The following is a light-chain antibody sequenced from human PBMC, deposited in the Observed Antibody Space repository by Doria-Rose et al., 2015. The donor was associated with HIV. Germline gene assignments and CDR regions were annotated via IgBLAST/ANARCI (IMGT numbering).Light chain of an antibody. Sequence: TQSPVTLSLYPGERAAVSCSASQIVTSSFVWYQQRSGQPPRLLIYDASNRAAGVPARFSGSGSGTDFTLTISSLEPEDSAVYYCQQRAIPLAFGGGTKVEIK. V-gene: IGKV3-11*01. CDR3: QQRAIPLA. CDR1: QIVTSS. J-gene: IGKJ4*01. CDR2: DAS.